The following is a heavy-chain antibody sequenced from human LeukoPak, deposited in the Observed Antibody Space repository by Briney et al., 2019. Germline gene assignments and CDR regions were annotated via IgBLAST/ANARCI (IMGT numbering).Heavy chain of an antibody. CDR3: ARDGDYAVPGY. D-gene: IGHD4-17*01. Sequence: PGGSLRLSCAASGFTFSSYSMNWVRQAPGKGLEWVSYISSSSSTIYYADSVKGRFTISRDNAKNSLYLQMNSLRAEDTAVYYCARDGDYAVPGYWGQGTLVTVSS. V-gene: IGHV3-48*01. CDR1: GFTFSSYS. J-gene: IGHJ4*02. CDR2: ISSSSSTI.